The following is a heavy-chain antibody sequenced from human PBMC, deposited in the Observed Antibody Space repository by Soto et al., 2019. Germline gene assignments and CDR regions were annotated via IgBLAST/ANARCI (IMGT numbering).Heavy chain of an antibody. J-gene: IGHJ4*02. CDR3: TRSRQTVAGRNYYFDY. Sequence: GGSLRLSCAASGFTFSGSAMHWVRQASGKGLEWVGRIRSKANSYATAYAASVKGRFTISRDDSKNTAYLQMNSLKTEDTAVYYCTRSRQTVAGRNYYFDYWGQGTLVTVSS. CDR1: GFTFSGSA. D-gene: IGHD6-19*01. V-gene: IGHV3-73*01. CDR2: IRSKANSYAT.